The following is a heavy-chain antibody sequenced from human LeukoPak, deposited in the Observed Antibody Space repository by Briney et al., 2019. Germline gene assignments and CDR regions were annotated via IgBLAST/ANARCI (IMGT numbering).Heavy chain of an antibody. CDR1: GFTFSSYA. CDR3: AKADEIAVAGTSDY. J-gene: IGHJ4*02. Sequence: GGSLRLSCAASGFTFSSYAMSWVRQAPGKGLEWVSAVSGSGGSTYYADSVKGRFTISRDNSKNTLYLQMNSLRAEDTAVYYCAKADEIAVAGTSDYWGQGTLVTVSS. V-gene: IGHV3-23*01. D-gene: IGHD6-19*01. CDR2: VSGSGGST.